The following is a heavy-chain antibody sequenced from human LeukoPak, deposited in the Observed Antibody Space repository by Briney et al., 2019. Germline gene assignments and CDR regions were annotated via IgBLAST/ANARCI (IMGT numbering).Heavy chain of an antibody. V-gene: IGHV3-23*01. Sequence: PGGALRLSCAPSGFTFSSYAMSWVRQAPGKGLEWVSAIGGRGGSTYYADSVKGRFTISRDNSKNTLYLQMNSLRAEDTAVYYCAKRPAYSYGAYFDYWGQGTLVTVSS. D-gene: IGHD5-18*01. CDR1: GFTFSSYA. J-gene: IGHJ4*02. CDR2: IGGRGGST. CDR3: AKRPAYSYGAYFDY.